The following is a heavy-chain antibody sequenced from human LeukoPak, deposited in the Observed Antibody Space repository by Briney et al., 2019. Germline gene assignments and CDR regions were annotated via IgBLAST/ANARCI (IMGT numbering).Heavy chain of an antibody. V-gene: IGHV4-34*01. CDR3: ARGVSSSWFY. D-gene: IGHD6-13*01. Sequence: SETLSLTCAVYGGSFSGYYWSWIRQPPGKGLEWIGEINHSGGTNYNPSLKSRVTISVDTSKNQFSLKLSSVTAADTAVYYCARGVSSSWFYWGQGTLVTVSS. CDR2: INHSGGT. J-gene: IGHJ4*02. CDR1: GGSFSGYY.